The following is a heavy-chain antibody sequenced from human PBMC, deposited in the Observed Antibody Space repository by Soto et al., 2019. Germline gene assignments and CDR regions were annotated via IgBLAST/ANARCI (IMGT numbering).Heavy chain of an antibody. CDR3: AKAGGPTYNYYGVEV. Sequence: GGSLRLSCAVSGFTFSSYGMHWVRQAPVKELEWVAFISYDGSEKYYADSVKGRFTISRDNSKNTLYLQMNSLRAEDAAVFYCAKAGGPTYNYYGVEVWGQGTTVTVSS. D-gene: IGHD1-1*01. CDR1: GFTFSSYG. V-gene: IGHV3-30*18. CDR2: ISYDGSEK. J-gene: IGHJ6*02.